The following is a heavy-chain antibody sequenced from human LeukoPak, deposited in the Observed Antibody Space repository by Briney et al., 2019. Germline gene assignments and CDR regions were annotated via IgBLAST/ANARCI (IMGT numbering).Heavy chain of an antibody. CDR1: GGTFSSYA. CDR2: INPNSGGT. J-gene: IGHJ4*02. Sequence: ASVKVSCKASGGTFSSYAISWVRQAPGQGLEWMGWINPNSGGTNYAQKFQGRVTMTRDTSISTAYMELSRLRSDDTAVYYCARDGPYGSGSYFDYWGQGTLVTVSS. D-gene: IGHD3-10*01. V-gene: IGHV1-2*02. CDR3: ARDGPYGSGSYFDY.